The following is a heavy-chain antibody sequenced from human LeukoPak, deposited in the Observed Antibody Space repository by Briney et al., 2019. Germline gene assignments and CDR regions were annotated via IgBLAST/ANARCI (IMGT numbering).Heavy chain of an antibody. CDR1: GYSFSTYW. V-gene: IGHV5-51*01. J-gene: IGHJ4*02. CDR3: ARQGCSSSSCYTFDY. CDR2: IYPGDSDT. Sequence: GESLKISCKGSGYSFSTYWIAWVRQMPGKGLEWMGNIYPGDSDTRYSPSFQGQVTISADKSISTAYLQWSRLKASDTAIYYCARQGCSSSSCYTFDYWGQGTLVTVSS. D-gene: IGHD2-2*02.